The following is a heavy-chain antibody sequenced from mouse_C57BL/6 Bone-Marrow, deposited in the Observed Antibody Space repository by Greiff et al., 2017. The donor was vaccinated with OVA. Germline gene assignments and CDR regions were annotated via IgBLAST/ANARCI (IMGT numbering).Heavy chain of an antibody. Sequence: QVQLQQSGAELARPGASVKLSCKASGYTFTSYGISWVKQRTGQGLEWIGEIYPRSGNTYYNEKFKGKATLTADKPSSTAYMELRSLTSEDSAVYFCAGYGSRYFDVWGTGTTVTVSS. CDR1: GYTFTSYG. D-gene: IGHD1-1*01. CDR3: AGYGSRYFDV. V-gene: IGHV1-81*01. CDR2: IYPRSGNT. J-gene: IGHJ1*03.